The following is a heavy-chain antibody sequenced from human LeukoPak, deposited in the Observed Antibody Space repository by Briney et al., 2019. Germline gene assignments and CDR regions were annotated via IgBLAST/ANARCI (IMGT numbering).Heavy chain of an antibody. CDR2: IYYSGST. V-gene: IGHV4-30-4*08. J-gene: IGHJ5*02. CDR1: NDSIILGDYY. CDR3: ARAFGVVINGGWFDP. Sequence: PSETLSLTCTVSNDSIILGDYYWSWIRQPPGKGLEWIGYIYYSGSTYYNPSLKSRVTISVDTPKNQFSLKLTSMTAADTAVYYCARAFGVVINGGWFDPWGQGTLVTVSS. D-gene: IGHD3-3*01.